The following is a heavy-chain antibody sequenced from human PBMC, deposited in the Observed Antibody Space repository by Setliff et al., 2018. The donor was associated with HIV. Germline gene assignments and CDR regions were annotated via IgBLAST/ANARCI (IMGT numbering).Heavy chain of an antibody. CDR1: GFTFSSYG. CDR2: IWYDGTNK. V-gene: IGHV3-30*02. CDR3: AKDRLITFGASLGYFDY. D-gene: IGHD3-16*01. J-gene: IGHJ4*02. Sequence: GGSLRLSCAASGFTFSSYGMHWVRQTPGKGLEWVALIWYDGTNKYYVDSVKGRFTISRDNFKNTLYLQMNSLRAEDTAVYYCAKDRLITFGASLGYFDYWGQGTLVTVSS.